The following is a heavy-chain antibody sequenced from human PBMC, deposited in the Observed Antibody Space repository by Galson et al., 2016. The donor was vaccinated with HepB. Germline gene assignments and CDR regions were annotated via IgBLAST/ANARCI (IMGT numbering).Heavy chain of an antibody. CDR1: EITFSRFT. V-gene: IGHV3-21*01. Sequence: SLRLSCAASEITFSRFTMNWVRQAPGKGLEWVSSISSSSTYIYYADSVKGRFTISRDNAKKSVYLQMNSLRAEDTAVYHCARDKQQLVLGYFQHWGQGTQVIVSS. CDR3: ARDKQQLVLGYFQH. CDR2: ISSSSTYI. D-gene: IGHD6-6*01. J-gene: IGHJ1*01.